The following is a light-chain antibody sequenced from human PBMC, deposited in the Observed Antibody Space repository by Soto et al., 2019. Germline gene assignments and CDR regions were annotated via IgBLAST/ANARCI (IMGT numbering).Light chain of an antibody. J-gene: IGKJ4*01. CDR1: QSISSW. Sequence: DIQMTQSPSTLSASVGDRVTITCRASQSISSWLAWYQQKPGKAPKVLIYKASSLESGVPSRFSGSGSGTEFTHTISSLQPDDSATYYCQHYKSYPLTFGGGTKVEI. V-gene: IGKV1-5*03. CDR3: QHYKSYPLT. CDR2: KAS.